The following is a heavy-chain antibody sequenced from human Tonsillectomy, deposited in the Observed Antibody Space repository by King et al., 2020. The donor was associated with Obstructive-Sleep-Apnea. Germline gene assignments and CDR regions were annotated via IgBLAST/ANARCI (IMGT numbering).Heavy chain of an antibody. CDR2: IYHSRST. CDR1: GYSITSGFY. D-gene: IGHD3-10*01. Sequence: VQLQESGPGLVKPSETLSLTCTVSGYSITSGFYWGWIRQPPGKGLEWIGSIYHSRSTYDNPSLKSRVTISVDTSKNQFSLKLRSVTAADTAVYYCARDYYDSGSYSVSYWGQGTLVTVSS. CDR3: ARDYYDSGSYSVSY. V-gene: IGHV4-38-2*02. J-gene: IGHJ4*02.